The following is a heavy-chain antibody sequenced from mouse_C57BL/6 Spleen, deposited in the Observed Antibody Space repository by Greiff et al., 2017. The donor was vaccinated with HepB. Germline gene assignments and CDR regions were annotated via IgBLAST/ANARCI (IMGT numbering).Heavy chain of an antibody. D-gene: IGHD2-3*01. CDR2: INPSTGGT. V-gene: IGHV1-42*01. CDR3: ARDGYSPLAY. CDR1: GYSFTGYY. J-gene: IGHJ3*01. Sequence: VQLKESGPELVKPGASVKISCKASGYSFTGYYMNWVKQSPEKSLEWIGEINPSTGGTTYNQKFKAKATLTVDKSSSTAYMQLKSLTSEDSAVYYCARDGYSPLAYWGQGTLVTVSA.